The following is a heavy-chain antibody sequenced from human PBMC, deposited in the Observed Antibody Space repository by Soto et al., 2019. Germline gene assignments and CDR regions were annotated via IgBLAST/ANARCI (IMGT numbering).Heavy chain of an antibody. V-gene: IGHV4-31*03. CDR2: IYHSGST. Sequence: VQLQESGPGLVKPSQTLSLSCTVSGDSIRRGGYYWNWNRQHPMKGLEWIGYIYHSGSTNYNPSTHSRGAISVYTSKNQLSLELTNVTAADTAVYYCVREGDGAYGLGWFSTGGKGLRVTVSS. CDR1: GDSIRRGGYY. D-gene: IGHD2-21*01. CDR3: VREGDGAYGLGWFST. J-gene: IGHJ5*02.